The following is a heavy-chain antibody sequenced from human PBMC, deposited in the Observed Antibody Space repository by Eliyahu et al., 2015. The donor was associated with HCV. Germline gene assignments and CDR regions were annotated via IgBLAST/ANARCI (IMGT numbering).Heavy chain of an antibody. Sequence: QITLKESGPTLVKPTQTLTLTCTFSGFSLSTSGVCVGXXRQPPGKXLXXLALXYWDXDKRYSPSLKSRLTITKDTSKNQVVLTMTNMDPVDTATYYCAHTDYDFFNFDYWGQGTLVTVSS. V-gene: IGHV2-5*02. CDR3: AHTDYDFFNFDY. J-gene: IGHJ4*02. D-gene: IGHD3-3*01. CDR1: GFSLSTSGVC. CDR2: XYWDXDK.